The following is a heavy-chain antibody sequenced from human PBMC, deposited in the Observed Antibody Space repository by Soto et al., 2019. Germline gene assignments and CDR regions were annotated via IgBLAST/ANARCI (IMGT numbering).Heavy chain of an antibody. CDR2: ISGDGGST. J-gene: IGHJ4*02. CDR3: ATLAAAGDY. V-gene: IGHV3-43*02. CDR1: GFTFDDYA. D-gene: IGHD6-13*01. Sequence: GGSLRLSCAASGFTFDDYAMHWVRQAPGKGLEWVSLISGDGGSTYYADSVKGRFTISRDNSKNSLYLQMNSLRTEDTALYYCATLAAAGDYLGQGTLVTVSS.